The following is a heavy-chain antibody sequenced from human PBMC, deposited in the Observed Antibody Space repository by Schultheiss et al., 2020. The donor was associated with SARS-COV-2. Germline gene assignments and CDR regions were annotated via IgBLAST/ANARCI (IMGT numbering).Heavy chain of an antibody. CDR1: GFTFSSYS. D-gene: IGHD6-19*01. CDR3: AIDQGIAVAGLSDAFDI. CDR2: ISSSSSYI. J-gene: IGHJ3*02. V-gene: IGHV3-21*01. Sequence: GGSLRLTCAASGFTFSSYSMNWVRQAPGKGLEWVSSISSSSSYIYYADSVKGRFTISRDNAKNSLYLQMNSLRAEDTAVYYCAIDQGIAVAGLSDAFDIWGQGTMVTVSS.